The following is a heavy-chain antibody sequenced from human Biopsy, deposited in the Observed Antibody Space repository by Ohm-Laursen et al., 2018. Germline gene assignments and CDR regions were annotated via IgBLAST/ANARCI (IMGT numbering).Heavy chain of an antibody. Sequence: GASVKVSCKASGYTFTGYHVHWVRQAPGQGLEWMGWISPKSGGTNYAQKFQGNITMTKSTSMSTAYMEMSRLRSDDTAVYYCALQSVAQMKNFDYWGQGTLVTVSS. D-gene: IGHD6-19*01. CDR2: ISPKSGGT. J-gene: IGHJ4*02. CDR1: GYTFTGYH. V-gene: IGHV1-2*02. CDR3: ALQSVAQMKNFDY.